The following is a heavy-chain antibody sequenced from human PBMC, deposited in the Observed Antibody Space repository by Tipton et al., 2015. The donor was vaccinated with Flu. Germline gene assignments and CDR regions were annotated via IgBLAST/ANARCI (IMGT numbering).Heavy chain of an antibody. CDR1: GFTFTNYE. D-gene: IGHD6-13*01. CDR2: ISSSGSTI. Sequence: SLRLSCAASGFTFTNYEMNWVRQAPGKGLEWVSYISSSGSTIYYADSVKGRFTISRDHTKNSLYLQMNSLSADDTAVYYCARDPEPGEPAVGCPLDYWGRRTLVTVSS. V-gene: IGHV3-48*03. CDR3: ARDPEPGEPAVGCPLDY. J-gene: IGHJ4*02.